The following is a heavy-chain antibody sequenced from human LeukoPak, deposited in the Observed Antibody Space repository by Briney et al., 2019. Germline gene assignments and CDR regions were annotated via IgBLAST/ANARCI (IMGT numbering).Heavy chain of an antibody. CDR1: GFTFTARSA. D-gene: IGHD6-13*01. CDR3: AAPNSSTWFDY. J-gene: IGHJ4*02. Sequence: GTSVKVSCQASGFTFTARSAVQWVRQARGQRLEWMGWMVVGRDNTNYAQKFQERVTITRDMSTSTAYMELSSLRCEDTAVYFCAAPNSSTWFDYWGQGNLVTVSS. V-gene: IGHV1-58*01. CDR2: MVVGRDNT.